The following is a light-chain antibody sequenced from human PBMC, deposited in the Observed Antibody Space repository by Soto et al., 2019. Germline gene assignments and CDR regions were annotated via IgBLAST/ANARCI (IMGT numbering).Light chain of an antibody. CDR3: QQRSNWPPSLT. CDR1: QCVSSY. V-gene: IGKV3-11*01. Sequence: EIVLTQSPATLSLSPGERATLSCRASQCVSSYLAWYQQKPGRAPRLLIYDASNRATGIPARFSGSGSGTDFTLTISSLEPEDFAVYYCQQRSNWPPSLTFGGGTKVEIK. CDR2: DAS. J-gene: IGKJ4*01.